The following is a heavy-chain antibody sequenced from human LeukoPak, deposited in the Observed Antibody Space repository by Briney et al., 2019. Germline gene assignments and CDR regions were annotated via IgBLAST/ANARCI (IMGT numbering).Heavy chain of an antibody. D-gene: IGHD3-22*01. CDR2: INPSGGST. CDR3: ARAIVVDQYYYYYYGMDV. V-gene: IGHV1-46*01. CDR1: GYTFTSYY. J-gene: IGHJ6*02. Sequence: ASVKVSCKAFGYTFTSYYMHWVRQAPGQGLEWMGIINPSGGSTSYAQKFQGRVTMTRDTSTSTVYMELSSLRSEDTAVYYCARAIVVDQYYYYYYGMDVWGQGTTVTVSS.